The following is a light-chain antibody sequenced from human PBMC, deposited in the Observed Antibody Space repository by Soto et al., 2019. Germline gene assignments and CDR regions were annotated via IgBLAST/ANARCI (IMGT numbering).Light chain of an antibody. CDR1: SSDVGGYNY. J-gene: IGLJ1*01. CDR2: EVS. V-gene: IGLV2-8*01. CDR3: SSYAGSNNRYV. Sequence: QSALTQPPSASGSPGQSVTISCTGTSSDVGGYNYVSWYQQHPGKAPELMIYEVSKRPSGVPDRFSGSKSGNTASLTVSGLQAEDEADYYCSSYAGSNNRYVFGTGTKLTVL.